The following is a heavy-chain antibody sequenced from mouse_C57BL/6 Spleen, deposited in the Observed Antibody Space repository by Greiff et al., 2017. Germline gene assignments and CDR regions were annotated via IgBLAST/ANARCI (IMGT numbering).Heavy chain of an antibody. Sequence: QLQLKESGAELMKPGASVKLSCKATGYTFTGYWIEWVKQRPGHGLEWIGEILPGSGSTKYNEKFKGKAPCTAATSSNTAYMQLSSLTTEDSAIYYCARKGYYGSSYKYFDVWGTGTTVTVSS. CDR2: ILPGSGST. J-gene: IGHJ1*03. CDR1: GYTFTGYW. D-gene: IGHD1-1*01. CDR3: ARKGYYGSSYKYFDV. V-gene: IGHV1-9*01.